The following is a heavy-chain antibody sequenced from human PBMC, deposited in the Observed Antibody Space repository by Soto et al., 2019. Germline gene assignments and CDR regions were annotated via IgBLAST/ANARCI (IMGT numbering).Heavy chain of an antibody. J-gene: IGHJ3*02. D-gene: IGHD2-15*01. Sequence: QVQLVQSGAEVKKPGSSVKVSCKASGGTFSSYAISWVRQAPGQGLEWMGGISPIFGTANYAQKFQGRVRSTADESTRNAWMELSGLRCEDTGVYYWSRDRGLCRGGSCYGGDAFDIWGKGTMVTVS. V-gene: IGHV1-69*01. CDR3: SRDRGLCRGGSCYGGDAFDI. CDR2: ISPIFGTA. CDR1: GGTFSSYA.